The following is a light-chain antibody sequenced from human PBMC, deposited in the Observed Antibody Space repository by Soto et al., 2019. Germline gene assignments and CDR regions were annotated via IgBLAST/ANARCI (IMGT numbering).Light chain of an antibody. Sequence: DIPMTQSPSTLSASVGDRVTITCRASQSISSWLAWYQQKPGKAPKLLIYDASSLESGVPSRFSGSGSGKEFTLTISSLQPDDFATYYCQQYNSYSRTFGQGTKVEIK. CDR3: QQYNSYSRT. J-gene: IGKJ1*01. V-gene: IGKV1-5*01. CDR1: QSISSW. CDR2: DAS.